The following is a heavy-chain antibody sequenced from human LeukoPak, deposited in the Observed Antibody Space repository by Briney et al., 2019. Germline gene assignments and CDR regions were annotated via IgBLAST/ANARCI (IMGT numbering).Heavy chain of an antibody. CDR1: GGTFSSYA. CDR2: INPNSGGT. J-gene: IGHJ4*02. V-gene: IGHV1-2*02. Sequence: GASVKVSCKASGGTFSSYAISWVRQAPGQGLEWMGWINPNSGGTNYAQKFQDRVTMTRDTSITTAYMELSSLRFDDTAVYYCARGTAYYGSGSNLNTWGQGTLVTVSS. D-gene: IGHD3-10*01. CDR3: ARGTAYYGSGSNLNT.